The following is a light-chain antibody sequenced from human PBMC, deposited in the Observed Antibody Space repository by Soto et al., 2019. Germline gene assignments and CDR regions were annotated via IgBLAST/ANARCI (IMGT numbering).Light chain of an antibody. CDR1: QGISSW. J-gene: IGKJ4*01. Sequence: DLQMTQSPSSVSASVGDRVTITCRASQGISSWLAWYQQRLGKTPKLLIYSFSSFQSAAPSRFSGSRSGTDFTLTISNLQPEDSATYYCQQVARFPLTFGGGTKVEIK. CDR3: QQVARFPLT. CDR2: SFS. V-gene: IGKV1-12*01.